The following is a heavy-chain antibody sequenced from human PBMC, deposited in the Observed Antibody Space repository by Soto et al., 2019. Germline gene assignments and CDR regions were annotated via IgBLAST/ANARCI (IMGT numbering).Heavy chain of an antibody. CDR1: GGSFSGYY. V-gene: IGHV4-34*01. CDR2: INHSGST. J-gene: IGHJ4*02. CDR3: ARQSSYCGGDCDPPFDY. D-gene: IGHD2-21*02. Sequence: PGETLSLTCAVYGGSFSGYYWSWIRQPPGKGLEWIGEINHSGSTNYNPSLKSRVTISVDTSKNQFSLKLSSVTAADTAVYYCARQSSYCGGDCDPPFDYWGQGTLVTVSS.